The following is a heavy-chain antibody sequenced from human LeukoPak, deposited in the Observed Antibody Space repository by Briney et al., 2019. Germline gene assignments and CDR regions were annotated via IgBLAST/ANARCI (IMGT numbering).Heavy chain of an antibody. Sequence: PGGSLRLSCAASGFTFSSYAMSWVRQAPGKGLEWVSAISGSGGSTYYADSVKGRFTISRDNSKNTLYLQMNSLRAEDTAVYYCAKDTWAYYDSSGYYLVPDYWGQGTLVTVSS. CDR1: GFTFSSYA. CDR3: AKDTWAYYDSSGYYLVPDY. D-gene: IGHD3-22*01. CDR2: ISGSGGST. J-gene: IGHJ4*02. V-gene: IGHV3-23*01.